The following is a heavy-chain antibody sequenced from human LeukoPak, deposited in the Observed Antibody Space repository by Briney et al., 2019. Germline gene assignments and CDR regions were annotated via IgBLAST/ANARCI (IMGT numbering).Heavy chain of an antibody. CDR3: AREGRSEYSYGARPLDY. CDR1: GYTFTSYY. J-gene: IGHJ4*02. D-gene: IGHD5-18*01. V-gene: IGHV1-46*01. CDR2: INPSGGST. Sequence: GASVKVSCKASGYTFTSYYMHWVRQAPGQGLEWMGIINPSGGSTSYAQKFQGRVTMTRDTSTSTVYMELSSLRSEDTAVYYCAREGRSEYSYGARPLDYWGQGTLVTVSS.